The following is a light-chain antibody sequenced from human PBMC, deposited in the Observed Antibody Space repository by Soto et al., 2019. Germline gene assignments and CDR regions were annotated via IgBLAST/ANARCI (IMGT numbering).Light chain of an antibody. CDR2: AAS. V-gene: IGKV1-9*01. J-gene: IGKJ4*01. CDR3: QQLDTFLLT. Sequence: DIQMTESPSTLSASVGDRVTITCRASQDISIYLGWYKQTPGKAPKILSYAASTLQSGVPSRFRGSGSGTDFTLTISSLQPEDFETYYCQQLDTFLLTFGGGTKVDIK. CDR1: QDISIY.